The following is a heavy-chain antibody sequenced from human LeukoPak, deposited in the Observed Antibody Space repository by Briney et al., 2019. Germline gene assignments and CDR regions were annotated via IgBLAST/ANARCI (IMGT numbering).Heavy chain of an antibody. CDR1: GFSFSSYS. Sequence: PGGSLRVSCAASGFSFSSYSMDWVRQAPGKGLEWVSSISSGGTSIYYADSVKGRFTISRDNAKNSLYLQMNSLRAEDTAVYYCARVTGTTAGDHWGQGTLVSVSS. CDR3: ARVTGTTAGDH. V-gene: IGHV3-21*01. D-gene: IGHD1-1*01. J-gene: IGHJ5*02. CDR2: ISSGGTSI.